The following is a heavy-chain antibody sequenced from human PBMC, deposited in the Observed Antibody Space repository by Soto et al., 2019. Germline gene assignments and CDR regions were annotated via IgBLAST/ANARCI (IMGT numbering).Heavy chain of an antibody. V-gene: IGHV4-59*01. Sequence: YVTLSRTGALAPSCISSYSSNWITQPPGKGLEWIGYIYYSGSTNYNPSLKSRVTISVDTSKNQFSLKLSSVTAADTAVYYCASWTTVNTERFEAFDVWGQGTMVT. D-gene: IGHD4-17*01. CDR3: ASWTTVNTERFEAFDV. CDR1: PSCISSYS. J-gene: IGHJ3*01. CDR2: IYYSGST.